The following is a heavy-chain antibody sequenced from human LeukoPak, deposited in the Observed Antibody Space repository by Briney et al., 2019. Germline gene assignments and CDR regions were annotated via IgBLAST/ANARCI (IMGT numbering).Heavy chain of an antibody. D-gene: IGHD4-17*01. CDR1: GGTFSSYA. V-gene: IGHV1-24*01. CDR3: ATSLAYGDLFFDY. Sequence: SSVKVSCKASGGTFSSYALNWVRQATGKGLEWMGGFDPEDGETIYAQKFQGRVTMTEDTSTDTAYMELSSLRSEDTAVYYCATSLAYGDLFFDYWGQGALVSVSS. CDR2: FDPEDGET. J-gene: IGHJ4*02.